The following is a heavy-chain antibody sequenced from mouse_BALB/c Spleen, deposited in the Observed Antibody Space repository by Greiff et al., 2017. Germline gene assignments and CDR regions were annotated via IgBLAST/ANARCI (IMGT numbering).Heavy chain of an antibody. V-gene: IGHV5-6-3*01. CDR1: GFTFSSYG. Sequence: EVMLVESGGGLVQPGGSLKLSCAASGFTFSSYGMSWVRQTPDKRLELVATINSNGGSTYYPDSVKGRFTISRDNAKNTLYLQMSSLKSEDTAMYYCARDYRYEAWFAYWGQGTLVTVSA. J-gene: IGHJ3*01. CDR3: ARDYRYEAWFAY. CDR2: INSNGGST. D-gene: IGHD2-14*01.